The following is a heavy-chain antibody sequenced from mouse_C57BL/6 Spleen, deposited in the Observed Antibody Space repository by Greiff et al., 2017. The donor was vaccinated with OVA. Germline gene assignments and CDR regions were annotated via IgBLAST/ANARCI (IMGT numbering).Heavy chain of an antibody. CDR2: IHPNSGST. D-gene: IGHD4-1*01. Sequence: QVQLKQPGAELVKPGASVKLSCKASGYTFTSYWMHWVKQRPGQGLEWIGMIHPNSGSTNYNEKFKSKATLTVDKSSSTAYMQLSSLTSEDSAVYYCAREGKLGGFDYWGQGTTLTVSS. V-gene: IGHV1-64*01. CDR1: GYTFTSYW. J-gene: IGHJ2*01. CDR3: AREGKLGGFDY.